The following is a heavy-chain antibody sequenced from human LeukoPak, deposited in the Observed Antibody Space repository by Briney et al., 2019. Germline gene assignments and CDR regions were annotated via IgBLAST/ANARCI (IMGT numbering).Heavy chain of an antibody. CDR3: AKDSFDY. CDR2: ISWNSGSI. Sequence: GGSLRLSCAASGFTFDDYAMHWVRQAPGKGLEWVSGISWNSGSIGYADSVKGRFTISRDNAKNSLYLQMNSLRAEDTALYYCAKDSFDYWGQGTLVTVSS. V-gene: IGHV3-9*01. J-gene: IGHJ4*02. CDR1: GFTFDDYA.